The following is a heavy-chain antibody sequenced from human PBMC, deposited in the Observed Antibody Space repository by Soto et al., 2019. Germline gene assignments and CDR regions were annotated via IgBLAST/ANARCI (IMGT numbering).Heavy chain of an antibody. D-gene: IGHD2-2*01. CDR3: SIGSWSAETFDV. V-gene: IGHV1-69*02. CDR2: IIPMLPVT. CDR1: GGTFNTYT. Sequence: QVHLIQSGAEVKKPGSSVKVSCKAAGGTFNTYTLFWVRQAPGHGLEWMGRIIPMLPVTNSAQKFQGRLTLTAHQSTGPAFMELTSLTSDDTAVYYCSIGSWSAETFDVWGQGTMVTVSS. J-gene: IGHJ3*01.